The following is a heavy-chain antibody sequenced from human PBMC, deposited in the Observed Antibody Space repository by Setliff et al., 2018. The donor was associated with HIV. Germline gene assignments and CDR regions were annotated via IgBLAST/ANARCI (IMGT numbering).Heavy chain of an antibody. J-gene: IGHJ4*02. D-gene: IGHD7-27*01. CDR2: VNHFGTT. CDR3: ARANWGYPRPNYFDS. Sequence: LSLTCAVYGDSFSDYYWTWIRQPPGRGLEWIGEVNHFGTTNYNQSLKSRVTISAEKSKNQFSLNLSSVTAADTATYYCARANWGYPRPNYFDSWGQGTLVTVSS. V-gene: IGHV4-34*01. CDR1: GDSFSDYY.